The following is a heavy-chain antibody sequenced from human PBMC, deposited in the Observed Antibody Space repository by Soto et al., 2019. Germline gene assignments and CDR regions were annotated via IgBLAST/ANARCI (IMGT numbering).Heavy chain of an antibody. J-gene: IGHJ6*02. CDR2: ISGYNGNT. CDR3: ARDVFCGGAPACPDMDV. V-gene: IGHV1-18*04. Sequence: ASVKVSCKASGYTFSGYSITWVRQAPGHGLEWMGRISGYNGNTNYARTLRGRLTLTTDTSTSTAYMELRSLTSDDTAAYYCARDVFCGGAPACPDMDVWGQGTTVTVSS. D-gene: IGHD2-21*01. CDR1: GYTFSGYS.